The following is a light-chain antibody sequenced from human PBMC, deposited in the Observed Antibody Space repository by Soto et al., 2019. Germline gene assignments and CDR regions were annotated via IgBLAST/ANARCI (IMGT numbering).Light chain of an antibody. V-gene: IGKV1-33*01. CDR3: QQSSSTPFT. Sequence: DIQMTQSPSSLSASVGDRVTITCQASQDISNYLNWYQQKPGKAPKLLIYDASNLETGVPSRFSGSGSGTDFTFTISSLQPEDSATYYCQQSSSTPFTFGPGTKVDIK. CDR2: DAS. CDR1: QDISNY. J-gene: IGKJ3*01.